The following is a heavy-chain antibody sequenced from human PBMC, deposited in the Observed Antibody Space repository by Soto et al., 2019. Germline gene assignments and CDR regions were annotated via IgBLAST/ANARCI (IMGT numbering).Heavy chain of an antibody. D-gene: IGHD5-18*01. V-gene: IGHV1-69*13. Sequence: SVKVSCKASGGTFSSYAISWVRQAPGQGLEWMGGIIPILGTANYAQKYQGRVTITADESTSTAYMELSSLRSEDTAVYYCARDTNTAMVNDYYYYGMDVWGQGTTVTVSS. CDR3: ARDTNTAMVNDYYYYGMDV. J-gene: IGHJ6*02. CDR1: GGTFSSYA. CDR2: IIPILGTA.